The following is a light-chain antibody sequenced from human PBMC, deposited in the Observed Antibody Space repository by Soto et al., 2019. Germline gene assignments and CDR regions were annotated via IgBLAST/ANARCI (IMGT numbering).Light chain of an antibody. V-gene: IGKV1-5*03. Sequence: DIQMTQSPSTLSASVGDRVTITCRASQSISSWLAWYQQKPGKAPKLLIYKASSLESGAPSRFSGSGSATEFTLTISSLQPDDCATYYCQQSYSTRRRFGPGTKVDIK. J-gene: IGKJ3*01. CDR1: QSISSW. CDR2: KAS. CDR3: QQSYSTRRR.